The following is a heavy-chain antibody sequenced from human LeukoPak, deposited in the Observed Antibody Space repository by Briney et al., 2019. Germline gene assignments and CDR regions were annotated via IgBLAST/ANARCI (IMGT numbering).Heavy chain of an antibody. CDR3: ARGHGSGSYFQTPFDY. CDR2: ISSSSGYI. J-gene: IGHJ4*02. CDR1: GFTFSSYS. D-gene: IGHD3-10*01. V-gene: IGHV3-21*01. Sequence: GGSLRLSCAASGFTFSSYSMNWVRQAPGKGLEWVSSISSSSGYIYYADSVKGRFTISRDNAKNSLYLQMNSLRAEDTALYYCARGHGSGSYFQTPFDYWGQGTLVTVSS.